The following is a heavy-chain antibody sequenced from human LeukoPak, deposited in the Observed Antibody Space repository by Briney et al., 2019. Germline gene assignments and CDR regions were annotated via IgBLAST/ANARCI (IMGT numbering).Heavy chain of an antibody. J-gene: IGHJ4*02. CDR1: GFTFSSYS. V-gene: IGHV3-21*01. D-gene: IGHD6-13*01. CDR2: ISSSSSYI. CDR3: AREPIAAPYYFDY. Sequence: GGPLRLSCAASGFTFSSYSMNRVRQAPGKGLEWVSSISSSSSYIYYADSVKGRFTISRDNAKNSLYLQMNSLRAEDTAVYYCAREPIAAPYYFDYWGQGTLVTVSS.